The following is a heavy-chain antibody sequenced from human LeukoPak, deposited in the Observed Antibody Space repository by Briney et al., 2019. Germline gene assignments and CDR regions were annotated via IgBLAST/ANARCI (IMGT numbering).Heavy chain of an antibody. D-gene: IGHD3-22*01. J-gene: IGHJ4*02. Sequence: ASVRVSCKASGYTFTSFGISWVRQAPGQGLEWMGWISPYNGNTNYPQKVQGRITVTTDTSTSTAYMELRSLRSDDTAVYYCARDKNHYDTRGDFWGQGTLVTVSS. CDR2: ISPYNGNT. CDR3: ARDKNHYDTRGDF. CDR1: GYTFTSFG. V-gene: IGHV1-18*01.